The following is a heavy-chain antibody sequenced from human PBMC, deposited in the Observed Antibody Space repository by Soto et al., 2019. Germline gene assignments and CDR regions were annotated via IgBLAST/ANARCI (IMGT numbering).Heavy chain of an antibody. V-gene: IGHV1-18*01. CDR2: ISPYNGNT. J-gene: IGHJ4*02. D-gene: IGHD6-19*01. Sequence: QVQLVQSGGEVKKPGASVKVSCKTSGYTFTNYGINWVRQAPGQGLEWMGWISPYNGNTNYAQKFQGRFTMTADTSTSTTYMELRTLTSDDTAMYYCARDPTGITLTGTRQSGPGAGDMWGQGTLVTVSS. CDR3: ARDPTGITLTGTRQSGPGAGDM. CDR1: GYTFTNYG.